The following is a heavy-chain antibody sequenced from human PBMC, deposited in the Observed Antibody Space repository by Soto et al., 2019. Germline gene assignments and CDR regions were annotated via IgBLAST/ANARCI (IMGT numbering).Heavy chain of an antibody. D-gene: IGHD4-17*01. CDR2: IYYSGST. CDR3: ARKTTVTTFFDY. J-gene: IGHJ4*02. CDR1: GGSISSGGYY. V-gene: IGHV4-31*03. Sequence: QVQLQESGPGLVKPSQTLSLTCTVSGGSISSGGYYWSWIRQHPGKGLEWIGYIYYSGSTYYNPSLKSRVTISVDTSKNQCSLKLSSVTAANTAVYYCARKTTVTTFFDYCGQGTLVTVSS.